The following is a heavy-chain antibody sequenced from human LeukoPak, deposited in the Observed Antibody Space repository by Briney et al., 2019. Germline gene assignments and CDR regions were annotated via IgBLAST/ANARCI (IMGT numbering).Heavy chain of an antibody. CDR2: INGSSSDT. Sequence: GGSLRLSCAASGFTFSDYYMTWIRQAPGRGLEWISYINGSSSDTKYADSVKGRFTISRDNAKNSVYLLMNSLRAEDTAVYYCARGPLHGAFDYWGQGTLVTVSS. V-gene: IGHV3-11*05. D-gene: IGHD4-17*01. CDR1: GFTFSDYY. J-gene: IGHJ4*02. CDR3: ARGPLHGAFDY.